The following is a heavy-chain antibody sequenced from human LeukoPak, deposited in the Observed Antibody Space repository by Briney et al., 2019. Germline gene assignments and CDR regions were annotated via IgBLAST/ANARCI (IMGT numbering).Heavy chain of an antibody. V-gene: IGHV3-48*04. D-gene: IGHD3-9*01. CDR3: ARDDILSDENGFDM. J-gene: IGHJ3*02. Sequence: GGSLRLSCAASGFIFSGQSMNWFRQAPGKGLEWISYIRSNGAITYYADSVKGRFIISRDNAKNSLYLQMNSLRAEDTGVYFCARDDILSDENGFDMWGRGTMVTVSS. CDR1: GFIFSGQS. CDR2: IRSNGAIT.